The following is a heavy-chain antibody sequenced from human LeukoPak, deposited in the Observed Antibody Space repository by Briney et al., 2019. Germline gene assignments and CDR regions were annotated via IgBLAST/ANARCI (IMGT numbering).Heavy chain of an antibody. CDR1: GYTFTSYG. D-gene: IGHD3-22*01. V-gene: IGHV1-18*01. CDR3: ARVVHRSYYYDSSGYPAPMDFDY. Sequence: ASVKVSCKASGYTFTSYGISWVRQAPGQGLEWMGWISAYNGNTNYAQKFQGRVTMTTDTSTSTAYMELRSLRSDDTAVYYCARVVHRSYYYDSSGYPAPMDFDYWGQGTLVTVSS. CDR2: ISAYNGNT. J-gene: IGHJ4*02.